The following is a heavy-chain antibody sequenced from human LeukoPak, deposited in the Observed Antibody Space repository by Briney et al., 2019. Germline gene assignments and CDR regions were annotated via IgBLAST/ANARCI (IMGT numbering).Heavy chain of an antibody. CDR3: AREVEMAVDY. J-gene: IGHJ4*02. CDR2: ISYDGSNK. V-gene: IGHV3-30-3*01. Sequence: GRSLRLSCAASGFTFSSYAMHWVRQAPGKGLEWVAVISYDGSNKYYADSVKGRFTIPRDNSKNTLYLQMNSLRAEDTAVYYCAREVEMAVDYWGQGTLVTVSS. D-gene: IGHD5-24*01. CDR1: GFTFSSYA.